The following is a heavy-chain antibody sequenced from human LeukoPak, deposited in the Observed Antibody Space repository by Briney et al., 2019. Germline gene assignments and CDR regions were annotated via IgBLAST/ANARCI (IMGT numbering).Heavy chain of an antibody. CDR1: GGSISSGGYY. J-gene: IGHJ4*02. CDR2: IYYSGST. D-gene: IGHD6-13*01. V-gene: IGHV4-31*03. CDR3: ARPGAAGSHYVY. Sequence: SETLSLTCTVSGGSISSGGYYWSWIRQHPGKGLEWIGYIYYSGSTYYNPSLKSRVTISVDTSKNQISLKLGSVTAADTAVYYCARPGAAGSHYVYWGQGILVTVSS.